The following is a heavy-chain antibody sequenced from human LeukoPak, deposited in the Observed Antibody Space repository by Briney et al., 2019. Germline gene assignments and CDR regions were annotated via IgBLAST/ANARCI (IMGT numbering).Heavy chain of an antibody. V-gene: IGHV1-18*01. CDR1: GYSFTSYG. CDR3: ARDGSCSGGSCAMDGWFDP. Sequence: ASVTVSCKTSGYSFTSYGVTWVRQAPGQGLEWMGWIGGYTGHTNYVQKFQGRVTMTTDTSTSTAYMELRSLTSDDTAVYYCARDGSCSGGSCAMDGWFDPWGQGTLVTVSS. CDR2: IGGYTGHT. J-gene: IGHJ5*02. D-gene: IGHD2-15*01.